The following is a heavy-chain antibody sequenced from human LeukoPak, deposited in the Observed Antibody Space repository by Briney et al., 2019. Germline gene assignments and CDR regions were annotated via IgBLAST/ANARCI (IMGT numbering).Heavy chain of an antibody. CDR3: ARAGAYGGNLPVDH. Sequence: PSETLSLNCTVSGGSISSYYWSWIRQPPGKGLEWIGYIYYRGSTNYNPSLKSRVTISVDTSKNQFSLKLSSVTAADTAVYYCARAGAYGGNLPVDHWGQGTLVTVSS. CDR2: IYYRGST. J-gene: IGHJ4*02. V-gene: IGHV4-59*01. D-gene: IGHD4-23*01. CDR1: GGSISSYY.